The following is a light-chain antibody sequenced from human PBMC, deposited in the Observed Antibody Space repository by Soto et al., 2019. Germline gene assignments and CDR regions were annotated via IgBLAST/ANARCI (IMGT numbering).Light chain of an antibody. CDR2: GAS. CDR3: QQYGSSPCT. V-gene: IGKV3-20*01. Sequence: EIVLTQSPGTLSLSPGERATLSCRASQSVSSSYLAWYQQKPGQAPRLLIYGASSRATGISDRFSGSGSGTDFTLTISRLKPEDFATYYCQQYGSSPCTFGQGTKLEIK. J-gene: IGKJ2*02. CDR1: QSVSSSY.